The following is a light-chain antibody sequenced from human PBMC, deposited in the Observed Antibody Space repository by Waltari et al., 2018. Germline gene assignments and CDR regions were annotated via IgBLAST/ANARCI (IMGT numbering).Light chain of an antibody. Sequence: DIQMTQSPSSLSASVGDRVTITCRASQSISSYLNWYQQKPGKAPKLMIYAASSLQSGVPSMFRGSGSVTDFTLTISSLQPADFATYYCHQSYSTPWTFGQGTNVEIK. V-gene: IGKV1-39*01. CDR3: HQSYSTPWT. J-gene: IGKJ1*01. CDR2: AAS. CDR1: QSISSY.